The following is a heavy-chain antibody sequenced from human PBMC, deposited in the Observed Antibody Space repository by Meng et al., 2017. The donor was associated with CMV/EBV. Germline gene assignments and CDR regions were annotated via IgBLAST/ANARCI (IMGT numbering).Heavy chain of an antibody. CDR3: ARDASPAGWFGELLYYFDY. V-gene: IGHV1-46*01. CDR2: INPSGGST. CDR1: GYTFTSYY. D-gene: IGHD3-10*01. Sequence: ASVKVSCKASGYTFTSYYMHWVRQAPGQGLEWMGIINPSGGSTSYAQKFQGRVTMTRDTSTSTVYMELSRLRSDDTAVYYCARDASPAGWFGELLYYFDYWGQGTLVTVSS. J-gene: IGHJ4*02.